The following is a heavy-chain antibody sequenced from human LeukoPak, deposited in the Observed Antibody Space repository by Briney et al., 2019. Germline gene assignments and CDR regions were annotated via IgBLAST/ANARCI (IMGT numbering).Heavy chain of an antibody. J-gene: IGHJ4*02. Sequence: SETLSLTCTVSGGSISSGGYYWSWIRQHPGKGLEWIGYINYSGSTYYNPSPKSRVTISVDTSKNQFSLKLSSVTAADTAVYYCVRNLRYCSGGSCYENFDYWGQGTLVTVSS. CDR2: INYSGST. D-gene: IGHD2-15*01. V-gene: IGHV4-31*03. CDR1: GGSISSGGYY. CDR3: VRNLRYCSGGSCYENFDY.